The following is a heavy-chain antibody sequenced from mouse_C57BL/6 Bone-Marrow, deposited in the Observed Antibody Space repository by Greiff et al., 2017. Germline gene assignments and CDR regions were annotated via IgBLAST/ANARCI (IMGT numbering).Heavy chain of an antibody. CDR2: IRNLAYSI. CDR3: VRDGAGAACYGY. V-gene: IGHV5-15*01. D-gene: IGHD2-3*01. Sequence: EVQVVQSEAGLVQPGASLKLSCAASGFTFSDYGMAWVAFIRNLAYSIYYADTVTGRFTIYRENAKNTLYLEMSRQRSEDTAVYYCVRDGAGAACYGYWGQGTLVTVSA. J-gene: IGHJ3*01. CDR1: GFTFSDYG.